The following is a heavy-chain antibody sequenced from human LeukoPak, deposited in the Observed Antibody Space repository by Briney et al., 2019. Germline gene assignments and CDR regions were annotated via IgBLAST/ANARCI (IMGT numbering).Heavy chain of an antibody. D-gene: IGHD6-25*01. CDR3: ARQGGGFWYFDL. V-gene: IGHV4-59*08. Sequence: PSETLSRTCTVSSGSISSYYWSWIRQPPGKGLEWIGYIYYSGSTNYNPSLKSRVTISVDTSKNQFSLKLSSVTAADTAVYYCARQGGGFWYFDLWGRSTLVTVSS. CDR1: SGSISSYY. J-gene: IGHJ2*01. CDR2: IYYSGST.